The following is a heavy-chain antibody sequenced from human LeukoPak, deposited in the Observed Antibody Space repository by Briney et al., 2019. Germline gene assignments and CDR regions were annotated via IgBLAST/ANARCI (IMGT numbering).Heavy chain of an antibody. CDR1: GFTFSSNW. D-gene: IGHD1-26*01. CDR2: INQDGSEE. V-gene: IGHV3-7*01. Sequence: GGSLRLSCAASGFTFSSNWMSWVRQAPGKGLEWVANINQDGSEEYYVDSVKGRFTISRDNAKNSLSLQMNSLRTDDTAVYYCARVGAAGFDYWGQGTLVTVSS. J-gene: IGHJ4*02. CDR3: ARVGAAGFDY.